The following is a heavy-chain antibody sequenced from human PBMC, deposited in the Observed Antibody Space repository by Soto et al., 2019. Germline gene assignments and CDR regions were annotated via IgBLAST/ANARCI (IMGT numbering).Heavy chain of an antibody. CDR1: GFTFSKAW. D-gene: IGHD1-26*01. CDR2: IMSKTDGGTT. V-gene: IGHV3-15*01. J-gene: IGHJ4*02. Sequence: ASGFTFSKAWVGWVRQAPGKGLEWVGRIMSKTDGGTTDYAAPVKGRFTISRDDSKSTLYPQMNSLKTEDTAFYYCTTDSGMSPYSFDYWGQGTLVTVSS. CDR3: TTDSGMSPYSFDY.